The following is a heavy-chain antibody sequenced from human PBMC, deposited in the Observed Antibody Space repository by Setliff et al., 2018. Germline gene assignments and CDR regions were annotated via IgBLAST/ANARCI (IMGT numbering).Heavy chain of an antibody. CDR1: GASINSLSW. J-gene: IGHJ6*03. V-gene: IGHV4-4*02. CDR2: IYHDGST. CDR3: ARASSGWYSAYYYYMDV. Sequence: SETLSLTCAVTGASINSLSWWSWVRQSPGKGLEWIGEIYHDGSTKFNPPVHYNPSLKSRVTISLDTSKNQFSLNLTSVTAADTAVYYCARASSGWYSAYYYYMDVWGKGTTVTVSS. D-gene: IGHD6-19*01.